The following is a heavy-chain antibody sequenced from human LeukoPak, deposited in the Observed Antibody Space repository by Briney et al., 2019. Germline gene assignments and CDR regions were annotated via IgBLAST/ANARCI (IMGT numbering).Heavy chain of an antibody. CDR3: ATQRRGGTPSYYMDV. Sequence: GASVKVSCKASGGTFSSYAISWVRQAPGQGLEWMGGIIPIFGTANYAQKFQGRVTMTRNTSISTAYMELSSLRSEDTAVYYCATQRRGGTPSYYMDVWGKGTTVTISS. D-gene: IGHD2-15*01. CDR2: IIPIFGTA. V-gene: IGHV1-69*05. J-gene: IGHJ6*03. CDR1: GGTFSSYA.